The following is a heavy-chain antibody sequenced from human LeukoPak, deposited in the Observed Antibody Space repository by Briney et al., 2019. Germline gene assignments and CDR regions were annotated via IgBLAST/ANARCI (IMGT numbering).Heavy chain of an antibody. CDR3: ARGGDFYDSSGYYDDAFDI. CDR2: INPNSGGT. CDR1: GYTFTDYY. D-gene: IGHD3-22*01. Sequence: ASVKVSCKASGYTFTDYYIHWVRQAPGQGLEWMGWINPNSGGTNYAQKFQGRVTMTRDMSITTAYMELTRLRSDDTAVYYCARGGDFYDSSGYYDDAFDIWGRGTMVIVSS. V-gene: IGHV1-2*02. J-gene: IGHJ3*02.